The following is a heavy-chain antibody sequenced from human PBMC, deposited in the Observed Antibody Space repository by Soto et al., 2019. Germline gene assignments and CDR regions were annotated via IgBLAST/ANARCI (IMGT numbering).Heavy chain of an antibody. CDR2: IFYSGST. CDR3: ARHLTYCSDGSCYSDFPYYGMDV. J-gene: IGHJ6*02. Sequence: SETLSLTCTVSGGSISSGGYYWGWIRQPPGKGLEWIGSIFYSGSTYYNPSLKSRVTISVDTSKNQFSLKLSSVTAADTAVYYCARHLTYCSDGSCYSDFPYYGMDVWGQGTTVTVSS. V-gene: IGHV4-39*01. CDR1: GGSISSGGYY. D-gene: IGHD2-15*01.